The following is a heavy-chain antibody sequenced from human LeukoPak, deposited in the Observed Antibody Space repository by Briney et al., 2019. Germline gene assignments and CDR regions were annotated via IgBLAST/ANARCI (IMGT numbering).Heavy chain of an antibody. CDR1: GFPFIEYS. V-gene: IGHV3-48*01. J-gene: IGHJ4*02. CDR2: IGIDSGNT. Sequence: GGSLRLSCTASGFPFIEYSMNWVRQAPGKGLEWISYIGIDSGNTKYADSVRGRFTISADKAKNSLYLQMNSLRVEDTAVYYCARDHNYAFDNWGQGTLVSVAS. CDR3: ARDHNYAFDN. D-gene: IGHD1-1*01.